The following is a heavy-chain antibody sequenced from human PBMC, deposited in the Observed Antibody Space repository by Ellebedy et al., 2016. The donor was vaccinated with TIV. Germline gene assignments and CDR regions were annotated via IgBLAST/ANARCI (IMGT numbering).Heavy chain of an antibody. CDR1: SGSIRSYY. D-gene: IGHD3-10*01. Sequence: MPSETLSLTCAVSSGSIRSYYWTWIRQPPGKGLEWIGHIYYSGSANYNPSLKSRVSISLDTSKNQVSLNLRSVTAADTAVYYCARADFTRIRGVIKLDSMDVWGQGTTVTVSS. J-gene: IGHJ6*02. CDR2: IYYSGSA. CDR3: ARADFTRIRGVIKLDSMDV. V-gene: IGHV4-59*08.